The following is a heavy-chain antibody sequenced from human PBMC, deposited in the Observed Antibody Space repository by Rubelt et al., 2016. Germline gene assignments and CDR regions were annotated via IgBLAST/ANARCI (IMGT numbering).Heavy chain of an antibody. J-gene: IGHJ4*02. V-gene: IGHV3-23*01. D-gene: IGHD1-26*01. Sequence: GGGLVQPGGSLRLSCAASGFTFSTYAMTWVRQAPGKGLEWVSGLSGSGDTTYYADSVKGRFTISRDNSKNTLYLQMNSLRDEDTAVYYCARDLTPGAPDYFDNWGQGTLVTVSS. CDR2: LSGSGDTT. CDR3: ARDLTPGAPDYFDN. CDR1: GFTFSTYA.